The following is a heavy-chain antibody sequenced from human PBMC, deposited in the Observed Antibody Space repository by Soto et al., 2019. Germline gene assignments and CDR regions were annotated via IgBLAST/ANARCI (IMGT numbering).Heavy chain of an antibody. D-gene: IGHD6-25*01. J-gene: IGHJ6*02. CDR2: IFYSGST. V-gene: IGHV4-59*01. CDR3: ARWPSSRGCYGKAF. CDR1: GASMNNYY. Sequence: SETLSLTCTVSGASMNNYYWSWIRQPPGKGLEWIAYIFYSGSTKYNPSFESRVIVSVDTSRNQFSLKLSSLTAADTAVYYCARWPSSRGCYGKAFWSQRTTVTASS.